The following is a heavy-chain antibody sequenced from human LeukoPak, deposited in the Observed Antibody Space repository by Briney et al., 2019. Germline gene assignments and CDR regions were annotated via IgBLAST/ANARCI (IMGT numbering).Heavy chain of an antibody. J-gene: IGHJ6*02. CDR2: ITSSVSTI. D-gene: IGHD2-15*01. CDR3: AREPRISPGYFYGLDV. CDR1: GFTFSTYE. V-gene: IGHV3-48*03. Sequence: PGGSLRLSCAASGFTFSTYEMNWVRQAPGKGLEWVSFITSSVSTIYYADSVKGRFTISRDNAKNSLFLQMNSLRAEDTAVYYCAREPRISPGYFYGLDVWGQGTTVTVSS.